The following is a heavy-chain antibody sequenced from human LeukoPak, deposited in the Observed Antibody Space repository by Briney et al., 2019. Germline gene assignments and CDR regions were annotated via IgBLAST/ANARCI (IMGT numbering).Heavy chain of an antibody. CDR3: ARGHFHCSGGSCYSDY. Sequence: ASVKVSCKASGYTFTGYYMHWVRQAPGRGLEWMGWINPNSGGTNYAQKFQGRVTMTRDTSISTAYMELSRLRSDDTAVYYCARGHFHCSGGSCYSDYWGQGTLVTVSS. CDR1: GYTFTGYY. J-gene: IGHJ4*02. D-gene: IGHD2-15*01. V-gene: IGHV1-2*02. CDR2: INPNSGGT.